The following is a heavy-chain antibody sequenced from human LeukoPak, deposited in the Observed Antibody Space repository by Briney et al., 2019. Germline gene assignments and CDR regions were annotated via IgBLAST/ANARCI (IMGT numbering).Heavy chain of an antibody. V-gene: IGHV1-69*05. D-gene: IGHD3-22*01. CDR2: IIPIFGTA. CDR1: GGTFSNYA. J-gene: IGHJ3*02. Sequence: ASVRVSCKASGGTFSNYAISWVRQAPGQGLEWMGGIIPIFGTANYAQKFQGRVTITTDESTSTAYMELSSLRSEDTAVYYCARGYTMTDAFDIWGQGTMVTVSS. CDR3: ARGYTMTDAFDI.